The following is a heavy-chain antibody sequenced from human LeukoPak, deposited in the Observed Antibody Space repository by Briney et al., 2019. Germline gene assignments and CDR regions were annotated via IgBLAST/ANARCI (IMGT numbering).Heavy chain of an antibody. V-gene: IGHV3-23*01. D-gene: IGHD1-26*01. CDR3: AKLASGSYLYYFDY. Sequence: PGGSLRLSCAASGFTFTSYVMSWVRQAPGKGLEWVSTISVSGGSTYYADSVKGRFTISRDNSKNTLYLQMNSLRAEDTAGYYCAKLASGSYLYYFDYWGQGTLVTVSS. J-gene: IGHJ4*02. CDR2: ISVSGGST. CDR1: GFTFTSYV.